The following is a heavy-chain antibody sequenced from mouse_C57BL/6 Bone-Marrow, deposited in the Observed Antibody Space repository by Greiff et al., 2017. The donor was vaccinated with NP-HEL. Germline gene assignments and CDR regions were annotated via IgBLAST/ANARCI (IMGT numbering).Heavy chain of an antibody. CDR3: ARCYASPRAMDY. CDR1: GYTFTSYG. V-gene: IGHV1-81*01. CDR2: IYPRSGNT. Sequence: VQLQQSGAELARPGASVKLSCKASGYTFTSYGISWVKQRTGQGLEWIGEIYPRSGNTYYNEKFKGKATLTADKSSSTAYMELRSLTSEDSAVYFCARCYASPRAMDYWGQGTSVTVSS. D-gene: IGHD1-1*01. J-gene: IGHJ4*01.